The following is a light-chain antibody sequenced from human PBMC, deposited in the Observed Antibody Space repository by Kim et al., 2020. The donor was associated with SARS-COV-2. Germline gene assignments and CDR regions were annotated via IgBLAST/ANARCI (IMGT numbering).Light chain of an antibody. J-gene: IGKJ2*01. CDR3: QQHGGSPPYT. CDR2: AGS. CDR1: PNVRSSY. Sequence: RERATRSCRDSPNVRSSYLDRYQQKPGQAPRLLINAGSMGATGIPDRFSGSGSETDFTLTISRLEPEDFAVYYCQQHGGSPPYTFGQGTKLEI. V-gene: IGKV3-20*01.